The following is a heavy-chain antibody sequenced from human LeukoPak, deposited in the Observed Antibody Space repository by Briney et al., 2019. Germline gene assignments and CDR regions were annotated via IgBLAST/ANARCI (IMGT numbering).Heavy chain of an antibody. CDR2: IYWDDDK. CDR1: GFSLSTTGVG. D-gene: IGHD1-14*01. V-gene: IGHV2-5*02. CDR3: AHRRSAYDWNHGDFDY. J-gene: IGHJ4*02. Sequence: SGPTLVKPTQTLTLTCTFSGFSLSTTGVGVGWIRQPPGKALEWLALIYWDDDKRYSPSLKRRLTIFKDTSYNQVVLVMTDLDPVDTATYYCAHRRSAYDWNHGDFDYWGQGTLVTVSS.